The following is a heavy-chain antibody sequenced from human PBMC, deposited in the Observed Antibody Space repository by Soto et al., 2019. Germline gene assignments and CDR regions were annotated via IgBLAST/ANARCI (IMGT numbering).Heavy chain of an antibody. CDR3: ARLSQTYVVVPAAMSHYYYYGMDV. Sequence: GESLKISCKGSGYSFTSYWISWVRQMPGKGLEWMGRIDPSHSYTNYSPSFQGHVTISADKSISTAYLQWSSLKASDTAMYYCARLSQTYVVVPAAMSHYYYYGMDVWGQGTTVTVSS. V-gene: IGHV5-10-1*01. CDR1: GYSFTSYW. CDR2: IDPSHSYT. J-gene: IGHJ6*02. D-gene: IGHD2-2*01.